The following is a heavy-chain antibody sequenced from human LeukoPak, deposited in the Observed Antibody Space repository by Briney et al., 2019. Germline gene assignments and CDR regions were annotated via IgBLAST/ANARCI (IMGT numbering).Heavy chain of an antibody. CDR1: GYSFNRYW. D-gene: IGHD4-23*01. CDR2: IYPGDSDT. Sequence: GEPLKISCQGSGYSFNRYWIGWVRQMPGKGLEWMGIIYPGDSDTRYSPSFQGLVTISADKSINTAYLQWGSLKASDTATYFCARLQTHPGLFDYWGQGTLVTVSS. CDR3: ARLQTHPGLFDY. J-gene: IGHJ4*02. V-gene: IGHV5-51*01.